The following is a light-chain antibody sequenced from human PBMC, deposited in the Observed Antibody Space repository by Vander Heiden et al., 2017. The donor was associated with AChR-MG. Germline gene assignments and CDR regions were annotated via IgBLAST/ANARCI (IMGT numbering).Light chain of an antibody. Sequence: DIVMTQSPDSLAVSLGERATINGKSSQSVLYSSNNKNYLAWYRQKPGQPPKLLIYWASTRESGVPDRFSGSGSGTDFTLTISSLQAEDVAVYYCQQYYSTWTFGQGTKVEIK. CDR3: QQYYSTWT. CDR2: WAS. CDR1: QSVLYSSNNKNY. J-gene: IGKJ1*01. V-gene: IGKV4-1*01.